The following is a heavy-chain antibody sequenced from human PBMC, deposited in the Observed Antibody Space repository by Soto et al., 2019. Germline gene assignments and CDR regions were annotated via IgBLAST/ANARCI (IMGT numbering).Heavy chain of an antibody. V-gene: IGHV1-3*01. CDR2: IHAGNGNT. CDR3: VRAACSSTSCYNYYAYGMDV. D-gene: IGHD2-2*01. Sequence: GASVKVSCKASGYTFTTYSMHWVRQAPGQRLEWMGWIHAGNGNTEHSQKFQGRVTITRDTSASTAYLELGSLRSEDTAVYYCVRAACSSTSCYNYYAYGMDVWGQGTAVTVSS. J-gene: IGHJ6*02. CDR1: GYTFTTYS.